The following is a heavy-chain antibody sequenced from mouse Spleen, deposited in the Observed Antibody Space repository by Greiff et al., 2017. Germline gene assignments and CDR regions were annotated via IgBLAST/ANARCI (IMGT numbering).Heavy chain of an antibody. Sequence: EVQVVESGGGLVKLGGSLKLSCAASGFTFSSYAMSWVRQTPEKRLEWVATISSGGGNTYYPDSVKGRFTISRDNAKNTLYLQMSSLKSEDTAMYYCARRSRYGSSSSYWYFDVWGAGTTVTVSS. CDR1: GFTFSSYA. CDR3: ARRSRYGSSSSYWYFDV. D-gene: IGHD1-1*01. V-gene: IGHV5-9-3*01. CDR2: ISSGGGNT. J-gene: IGHJ1*01.